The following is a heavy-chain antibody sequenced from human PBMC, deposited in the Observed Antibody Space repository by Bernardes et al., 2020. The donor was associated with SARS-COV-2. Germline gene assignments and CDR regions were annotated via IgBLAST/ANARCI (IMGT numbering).Heavy chain of an antibody. V-gene: IGHV3-33*01. J-gene: IGHJ4*02. Sequence: GGSLRLFCAASGFSFSSYGMHWVRQAPGKGLEWVAVIWYDGSNKYYADSVKGRFTISRDNSKNTLYLQMNSLRAEDTAVYYCARDIPFGGVIVDYFDYWGQGTLVTVSS. CDR2: IWYDGSNK. D-gene: IGHD3-16*02. CDR1: GFSFSSYG. CDR3: ARDIPFGGVIVDYFDY.